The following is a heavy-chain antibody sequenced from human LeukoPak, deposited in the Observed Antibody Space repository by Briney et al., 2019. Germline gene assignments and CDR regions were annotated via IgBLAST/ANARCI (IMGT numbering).Heavy chain of an antibody. CDR1: GFTFNYG. J-gene: IGHJ4*02. CDR2: IRYDGSNK. D-gene: IGHD3-10*01. CDR3: AKDPGAHYYGSGSYRRGSYFDY. V-gene: IGHV3-30*02. Sequence: GGSLRLSCAASGFTFNYGMHWVRQAPGKGLEWVAFIRYDGSNKYYADSGKGRFTISRDNSKNTLYLQMNSLRAEDTAVYYCAKDPGAHYYGSGSYRRGSYFDYWGQGTLVTVSS.